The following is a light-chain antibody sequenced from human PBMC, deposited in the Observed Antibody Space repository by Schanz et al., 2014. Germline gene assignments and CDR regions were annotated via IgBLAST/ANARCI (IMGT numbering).Light chain of an antibody. CDR3: SSYTPSSTTLYV. J-gene: IGLJ1*01. V-gene: IGLV2-18*02. CDR1: SSDVGSYNR. Sequence: QSALTQPPSVSGSPGQSVTISCTGTSSDVGSYNRVSWYQQPPGTAPKLMIYEVSHRPSGVSNRFSGSKSGNTASLTISGLQAEDEADYYCSSYTPSSTTLYVFGTGTKVTVL. CDR2: EVS.